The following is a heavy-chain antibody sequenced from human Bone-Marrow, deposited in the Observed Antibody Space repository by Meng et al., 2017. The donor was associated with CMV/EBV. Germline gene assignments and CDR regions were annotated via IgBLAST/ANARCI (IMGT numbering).Heavy chain of an antibody. J-gene: IGHJ3*02. V-gene: IGHV1-69*05. CDR2: IIPIFGTA. CDR3: ARVGRYCSSTSCFNAFDI. CDR1: GGTFSSYA. Sequence: SVKVSCKASGGTFSSYAISWVRQAPGQGLEWMGGIIPIFGTANYAQKFQGRVTITTDESTSTAYMELSSLRSEDTAVYYCARVGRYCSSTSCFNAFDIWGQGTMVTVSS. D-gene: IGHD2-2*01.